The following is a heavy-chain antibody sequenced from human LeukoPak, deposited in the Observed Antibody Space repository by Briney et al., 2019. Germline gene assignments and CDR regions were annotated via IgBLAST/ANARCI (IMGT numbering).Heavy chain of an antibody. Sequence: GGSERLSCAASGFTFSSYAMSWVRQAPGKGLEWVSAISGSAGSTYYADSVKGRFTISRDNSKNTLYLQMNSLRAEDTAVYYCAKVGRYFDWFIDYWGQGTLVTVSS. V-gene: IGHV3-23*01. CDR2: ISGSAGST. J-gene: IGHJ4*02. CDR1: GFTFSSYA. CDR3: AKVGRYFDWFIDY. D-gene: IGHD3-9*01.